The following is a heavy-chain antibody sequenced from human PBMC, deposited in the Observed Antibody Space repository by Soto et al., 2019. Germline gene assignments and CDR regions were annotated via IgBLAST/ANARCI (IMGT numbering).Heavy chain of an antibody. V-gene: IGHV3-30*18. Sequence: QVQLVESGGGVVQPGRSLRLSCAASGLTFSSYVMHWVRQAPGKGLEWVAVIPYDGSYKYYADSVRGRFTISRDNSKNMLYLQMTCLRAEDTAVYYCAKESDAFDIWGQGTMVTVSS. CDR2: IPYDGSYK. CDR1: GLTFSSYV. CDR3: AKESDAFDI. J-gene: IGHJ3*02.